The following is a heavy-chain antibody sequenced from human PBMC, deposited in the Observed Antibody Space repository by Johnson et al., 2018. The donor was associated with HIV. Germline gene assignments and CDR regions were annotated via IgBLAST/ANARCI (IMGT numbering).Heavy chain of an antibody. CDR3: ARVRRSSSWYDLLAFDI. CDR2: ISSSGSTI. V-gene: IGHV3-11*04. Sequence: VQLVESGGGLVQPGGSLRLSCAASGFIVSSNYMSWIRQAPGKGLEWVSYISSSGSTIYYADSVKGRLTIPRDNAKNSVYLQMNSLRAEDTAVYYCARVRRSSSWYDLLAFDIWGQGTMVTVSS. D-gene: IGHD6-13*01. J-gene: IGHJ3*02. CDR1: GFIVSSNY.